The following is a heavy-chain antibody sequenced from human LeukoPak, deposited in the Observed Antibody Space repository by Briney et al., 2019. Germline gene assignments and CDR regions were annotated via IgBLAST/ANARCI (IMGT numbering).Heavy chain of an antibody. J-gene: IGHJ1*01. CDR1: GDSISSSSYY. Sequence: PSETLSLTCTISGDSISSSSYYWGWIRQPPGKELEWIGDIYYRGSAYYSPSLKSRVSISIDTSNNQFSLTLNSVTAADTALYFCARRRYYDSTGYLDWGQGTLVTVSS. CDR2: IYYRGSA. CDR3: ARRRYYDSTGYLD. D-gene: IGHD3-22*01. V-gene: IGHV4-39*01.